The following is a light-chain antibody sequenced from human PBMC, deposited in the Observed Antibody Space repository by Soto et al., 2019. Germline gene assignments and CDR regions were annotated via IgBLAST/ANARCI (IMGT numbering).Light chain of an antibody. J-gene: IGKJ5*01. CDR1: QSLTNSF. V-gene: IGKV3-20*01. CDR3: QQYGTSEII. CDR2: DTS. Sequence: EFVLTQSPGTLSLSPGERSTLSCSSIQSLTNSFIAWYQQRPGQAPRLLIYDTSSRASGIPDRFSGSGSGTDFTLTISRLETEDFAVFYCQQYGTSEIIFGQGTRLEIK.